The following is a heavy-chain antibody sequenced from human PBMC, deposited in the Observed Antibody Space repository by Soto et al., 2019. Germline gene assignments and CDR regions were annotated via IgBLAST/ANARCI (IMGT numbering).Heavy chain of an antibody. D-gene: IGHD2-2*01. CDR3: AKGGQLLTGGGGY. V-gene: IGHV3-9*01. J-gene: IGHJ4*02. CDR1: GFTFDDYA. CDR2: SSWNSGSI. Sequence: EVQLVESGGGLVQPGRSLRLSCAASGFTFDDYAMHWVRQAPGKGLEWVSGSSWNSGSIGYADSVKGRFTISRDNAKNSLYLQMNSLRAEDTALYYCAKGGQLLTGGGGYWGQGTLVTVSS.